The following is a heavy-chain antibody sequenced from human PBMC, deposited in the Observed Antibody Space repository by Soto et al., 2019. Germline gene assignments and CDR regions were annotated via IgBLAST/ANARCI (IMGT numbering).Heavy chain of an antibody. Sequence: QVQLVQSRAEVKKPGASVKVSCKASGYTFTGYYMHWVRQAPGQGLEWMGWINPNSGGTNYAQKFQGWVTMTRDTSISTAYMELSRLRSDDTAVYYCARDYVWGSYRSYYFDYWGQGTLVTVSS. CDR1: GYTFTGYY. J-gene: IGHJ4*02. CDR3: ARDYVWGSYRSYYFDY. CDR2: INPNSGGT. V-gene: IGHV1-2*04. D-gene: IGHD3-16*02.